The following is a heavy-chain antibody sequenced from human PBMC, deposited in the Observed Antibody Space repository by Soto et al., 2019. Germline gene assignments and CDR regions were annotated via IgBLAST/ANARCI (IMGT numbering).Heavy chain of an antibody. CDR3: QADDAKRDQSDVSADR. V-gene: IGHV4-39*02. CDR1: GTSRNLICC. J-gene: IGHJ2*01. D-gene: IGHD3-10*01. Sequence: GTSRNLICCCTSNSKPPGKELEWIGNIYYSGYTYYNPSLKSRVTISKDTSKNLFTLKLSSVTAADTAVYYFQADDAKRDQSDVSADRRGR. CDR2: IYYSGYT.